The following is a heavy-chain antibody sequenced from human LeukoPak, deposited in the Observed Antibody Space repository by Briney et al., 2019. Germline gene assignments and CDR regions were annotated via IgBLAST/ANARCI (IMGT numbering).Heavy chain of an antibody. CDR1: GYTFTGYC. D-gene: IGHD3-22*01. J-gene: IGHJ4*02. Sequence: ASVKVSCKASGYTFTGYCMHWVRQAPGQGLEWMGRINPNSGGTNYAQKFQGRVTMTRDTSISTAYMELSRLRSDDTAVYYCARDDSRPYYYDSSGYVYWDQGTLVTVSS. CDR2: INPNSGGT. V-gene: IGHV1-2*06. CDR3: ARDDSRPYYYDSSGYVY.